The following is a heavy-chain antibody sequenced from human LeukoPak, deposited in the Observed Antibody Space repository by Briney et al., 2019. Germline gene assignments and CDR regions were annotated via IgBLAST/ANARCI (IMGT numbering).Heavy chain of an antibody. V-gene: IGHV3-30*02. D-gene: IGHD6-6*01. J-gene: IGHJ4*02. CDR2: IRYDGSNK. Sequence: GRSLRLSCAASGFTFSSYGMHWVRQAPGKGLEWVAFIRYDGSNKYYADSVKGRFTISRDNSKNTLYLQMNSLRAEDTAVYYCAKMTPARPGYWGQGTLVTVSS. CDR3: AKMTPARPGY. CDR1: GFTFSSYG.